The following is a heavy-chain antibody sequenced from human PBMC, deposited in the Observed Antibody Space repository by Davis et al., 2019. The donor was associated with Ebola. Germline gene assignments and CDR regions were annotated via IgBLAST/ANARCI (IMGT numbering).Heavy chain of an antibody. D-gene: IGHD6-19*01. J-gene: IGHJ4*02. CDR3: ARERYSSGWYPNKIDY. CDR1: GGTFSSYA. V-gene: IGHV1-69*04. CDR2: IIPILGIA. Sequence: AASVKVSCKASGGTFSSYAISWVRQAPGQGLEWMGRIIPILGIANYAQKFQGRVTITADKSTSTAYMELSSLRSEDTAVYYCARERYSSGWYPNKIDYWGQGTLVTVSS.